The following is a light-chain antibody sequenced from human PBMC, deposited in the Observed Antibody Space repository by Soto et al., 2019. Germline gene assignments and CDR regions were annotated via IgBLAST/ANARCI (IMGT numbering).Light chain of an antibody. CDR3: MQATHWPPYT. CDR1: QGLVYSDGNTY. CDR2: KVS. J-gene: IGKJ2*01. Sequence: EVVMTQSPRNLPVTLGQPASISCWSSQGLVYSDGNTYLNWFQQRPGHSPRRLLYKVSFRDSGVPDRFSGSGSGNAFTLTISRVEAEDVGIYYCMQATHWPPYTFGQGTKLEIK. V-gene: IGKV2-30*01.